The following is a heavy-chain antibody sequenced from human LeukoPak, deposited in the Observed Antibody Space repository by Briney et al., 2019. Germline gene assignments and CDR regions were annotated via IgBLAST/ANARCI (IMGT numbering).Heavy chain of an antibody. Sequence: SVKVSCKASGGTFSSYAISWVRQAPGQGLEWMGGIIPIFGTANYAQKFQGRVTITADESTSTAYMELSSLRSEDTAVYYCATAYYYGSGSPDYWGQGTLVTVSS. CDR2: IIPIFGTA. CDR1: GGTFSSYA. V-gene: IGHV1-69*13. D-gene: IGHD3-10*01. CDR3: ATAYYYGSGSPDY. J-gene: IGHJ4*02.